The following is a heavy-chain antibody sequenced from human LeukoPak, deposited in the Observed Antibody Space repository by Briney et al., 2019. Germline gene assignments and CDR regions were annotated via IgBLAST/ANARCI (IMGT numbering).Heavy chain of an antibody. J-gene: IGHJ4*02. V-gene: IGHV4-39*07. CDR1: GVSISSSSYY. D-gene: IGHD5-18*01. CDR2: IYYSGST. CDR3: AREGHTDSYGGGFDY. Sequence: TSQTLSLTCTVSGVSISSSSYYWGWIRQPPGKGLEWIGSIYYSGSTYYNPSLKSRVTISVDKSKNQFSLKLSSVTAADTAVYYCAREGHTDSYGGGFDYWGQGTLVTVSS.